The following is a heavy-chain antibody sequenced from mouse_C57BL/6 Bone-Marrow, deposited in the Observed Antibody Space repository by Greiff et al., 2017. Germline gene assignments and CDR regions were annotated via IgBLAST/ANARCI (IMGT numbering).Heavy chain of an antibody. J-gene: IGHJ1*03. D-gene: IGHD2-4*01. CDR2: ISSGSSTI. CDR3: ARNYGGYFDV. V-gene: IGHV5-17*01. CDR1: GFTFSDYG. Sequence: EVKLMESGGGLVKPGGSLKLSCAASGFTFSDYGMHWVRQAPEQGLEWVAYISSGSSTIYYADTVKGRFTISRDNAKNTLFLQMTSLRSEDTAMYYCARNYGGYFDVWGTGTTVTVSA.